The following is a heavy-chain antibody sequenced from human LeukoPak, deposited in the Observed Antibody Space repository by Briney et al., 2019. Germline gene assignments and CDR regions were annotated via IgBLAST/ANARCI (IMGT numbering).Heavy chain of an antibody. Sequence: GGSLRLSCAASGFTFSSYAMHWVRQAPGKGLGWVAVISYDGSSKYYADSVKGRFTISRDNSKNTLYLQMNSLRAEDTAVYYCAGRRECDYWGQGTLVTVSS. D-gene: IGHD2/OR15-2a*01. V-gene: IGHV3-30-3*01. CDR2: ISYDGSSK. J-gene: IGHJ4*02. CDR1: GFTFSSYA. CDR3: AGRRECDY.